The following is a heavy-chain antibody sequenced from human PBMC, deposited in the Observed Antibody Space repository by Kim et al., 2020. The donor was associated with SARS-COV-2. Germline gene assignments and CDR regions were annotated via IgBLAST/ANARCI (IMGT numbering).Heavy chain of an antibody. CDR1: GYTFTSYY. CDR2: INPSASST. J-gene: IGHJ6*02. D-gene: IGHD6-13*01. V-gene: IGHV1-46*01. CDR3: ARELIAAAGTSYYTGMDV. Sequence: ASVKVSCKASGYTFTSYYVHWVRQAPGQGLEWMGLINPSASSTSYAQKFQGRVTMTRDMSTSTVYMELSSLRSEDTAVYYCARELIAAAGTSYYTGMDVWGQGTTVTVS.